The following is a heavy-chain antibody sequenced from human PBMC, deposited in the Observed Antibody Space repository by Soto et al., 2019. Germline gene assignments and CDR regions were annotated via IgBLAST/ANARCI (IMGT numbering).Heavy chain of an antibody. J-gene: IGHJ5*02. D-gene: IGHD5-18*01. CDR3: AISYTALAGNWFDP. Sequence: QVQLVQSGAEVKKPGASVKVSCKASGYTFTSYAMHWVRQAPGQRLEWMGWINAGNGNTKYSQKFQGRVTITRDTSARTAYMGLSSQGSEDTAGYYCAISYTALAGNWFDPWGQGNLVTVSS. CDR1: GYTFTSYA. CDR2: INAGNGNT. V-gene: IGHV1-3*01.